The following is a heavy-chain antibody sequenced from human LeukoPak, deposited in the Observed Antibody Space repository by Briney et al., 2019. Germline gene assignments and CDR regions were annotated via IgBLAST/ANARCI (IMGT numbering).Heavy chain of an antibody. Sequence: PGRSLTLSCAASGFTFSSFGMHWVRQAPGKGLEWVAVIWYDASNKYYVDSVKGRFTISRDNSKNTLYLQMNSLRDDDTAVYYRVRGVGVSRFNYLDPWGQGTLVIVSS. V-gene: IGHV3-33*01. CDR1: GFTFSSFG. CDR2: IWYDASNK. D-gene: IGHD1-7*01. J-gene: IGHJ5*02. CDR3: VRGVGVSRFNYLDP.